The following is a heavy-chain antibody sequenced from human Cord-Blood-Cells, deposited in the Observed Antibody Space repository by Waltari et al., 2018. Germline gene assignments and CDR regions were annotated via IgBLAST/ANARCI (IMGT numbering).Heavy chain of an antibody. V-gene: IGHV4-34*01. CDR2: INQSGST. CDR3: ARAADYGDSNWFDP. CDR1: GGSFRGYY. Sequence: QVQLQQWGAGLLKPSETLSLTCAVYGGSFRGYYWSWIRQPPGKGREWIGAINQSGSTTYNPSLKSRVTISVDTSKNQFSLKLSSVTAADTAVYYCARAADYGDSNWFDPWGQGTLVTVSS. D-gene: IGHD4-17*01. J-gene: IGHJ5*02.